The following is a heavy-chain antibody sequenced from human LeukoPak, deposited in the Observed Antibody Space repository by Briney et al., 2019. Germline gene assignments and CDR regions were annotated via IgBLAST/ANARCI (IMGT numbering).Heavy chain of an antibody. CDR1: GFTFNRYW. D-gene: IGHD3-10*01. Sequence: PGGSLRLSCAASGFTFNRYWMHWVRQVPGKEVVWVSHSHNDGNSVSYADSVKGRFTVSRDNAKNTLYLQMNRLRPEDTAAYYCVRHNYGYDYWGQGTLVTVSS. J-gene: IGHJ4*02. V-gene: IGHV3-74*01. CDR3: VRHNYGYDY. CDR2: SHNDGNSV.